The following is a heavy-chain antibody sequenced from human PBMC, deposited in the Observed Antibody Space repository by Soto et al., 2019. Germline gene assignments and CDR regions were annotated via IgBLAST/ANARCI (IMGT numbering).Heavy chain of an antibody. J-gene: IGHJ6*02. CDR2: IIPIFGTA. CDR3: ARGAGVELVVVAHYYYGMDV. Sequence: SVKVSCKASGGTFSSYAISWVRQAPGQGLEWMGGIIPIFGTANYAQKFQGRVTITADESTSTAYMELSSLRSEDTAVYYCARGAGVELVVVAHYYYGMDVWGQGTTVTVSS. CDR1: GGTFSSYA. D-gene: IGHD2-15*01. V-gene: IGHV1-69*13.